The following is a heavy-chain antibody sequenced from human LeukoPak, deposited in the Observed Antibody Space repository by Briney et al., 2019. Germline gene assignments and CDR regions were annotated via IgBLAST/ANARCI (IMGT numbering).Heavy chain of an antibody. CDR1: GGTFSSYA. D-gene: IGHD3-22*01. CDR3: ARVGLYYYDSSGSAN. V-gene: IGHV1-69*13. CDR2: IIPIFGTA. J-gene: IGHJ4*02. Sequence: GASVKVSCKASGGTFSSYAISWVRQAPGQGLEWMGGIIPIFGTANYAQKFQGRVTITADESTSTAYMELSSLRSEDTAVYYCARVGLYYYDSSGSANWGQGTLVTVSS.